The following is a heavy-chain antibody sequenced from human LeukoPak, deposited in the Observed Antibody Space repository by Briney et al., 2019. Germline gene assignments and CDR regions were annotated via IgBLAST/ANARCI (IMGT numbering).Heavy chain of an antibody. CDR2: ISSSGSTI. Sequence: GGSLRLSCAASGFTFSDYYMSWIRQAPGKGLEWVSYISSSGSTIYYADSVKGRFTISRDNAKNSLYLQMNSLRAEDTAVYYCARVPGQQLVQGRRVMMDYYGMDVWGQGTTVTVPS. J-gene: IGHJ6*02. CDR3: ARVPGQQLVQGRRVMMDYYGMDV. CDR1: GFTFSDYY. V-gene: IGHV3-11*01. D-gene: IGHD6-13*01.